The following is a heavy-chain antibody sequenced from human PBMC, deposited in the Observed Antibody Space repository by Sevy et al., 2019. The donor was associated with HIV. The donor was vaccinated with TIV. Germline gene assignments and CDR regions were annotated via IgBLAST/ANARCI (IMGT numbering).Heavy chain of an antibody. CDR2: ISGSGGST. J-gene: IGHJ6*02. Sequence: GGSLRLSCAASGFTFSSYAMSWVRQAPGKGLEWVSAISGSGGSTYYADSVKGRFNISRDNSKNTLYLQMNSLRAEDTAVYYCAKDRGLFTRLGGMDVWGQGTTVTVSS. CDR1: GFTFSSYA. CDR3: AKDRGLFTRLGGMDV. D-gene: IGHD3-10*01. V-gene: IGHV3-23*01.